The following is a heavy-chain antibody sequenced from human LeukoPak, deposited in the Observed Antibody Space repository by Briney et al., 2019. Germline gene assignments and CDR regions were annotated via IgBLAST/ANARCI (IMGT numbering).Heavy chain of an antibody. CDR1: GFTFSSYS. CDR2: ISSSSSTI. CDR3: ARDFPRYYDFWSGPXWFDP. J-gene: IGHJ5*02. V-gene: IGHV3-48*01. D-gene: IGHD3-3*01. Sequence: GGSLRLSCAASGFTFSSYSMNWVRQAPGKGLEWVSYISSSSSTIYYADSVKGRFTISRDNAKNSLYLQMNSLRAEDTAVYYCARDFPRYYDFWSGPXWFDPWGQGTLVTXXS.